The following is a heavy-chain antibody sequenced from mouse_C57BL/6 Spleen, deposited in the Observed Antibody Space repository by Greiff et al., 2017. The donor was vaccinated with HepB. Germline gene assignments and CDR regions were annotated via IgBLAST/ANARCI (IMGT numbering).Heavy chain of an antibody. D-gene: IGHD1-1*01. CDR2: IDPSDSYT. Sequence: VQLQQPGAELVRPGTSVKLSCKASGYTFTSYWMHWVKQRPGQGLEWIGVIDPSDSYTNYNQKFKGKATLTVDTSSSTAYMQLSSLTSEDSAVYYCARYSYGSSWGYFDVWGTGTTVTVSS. J-gene: IGHJ1*03. V-gene: IGHV1-59*01. CDR3: ARYSYGSSWGYFDV. CDR1: GYTFTSYW.